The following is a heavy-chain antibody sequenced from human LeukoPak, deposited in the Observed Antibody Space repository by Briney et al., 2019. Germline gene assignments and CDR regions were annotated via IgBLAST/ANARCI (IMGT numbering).Heavy chain of an antibody. CDR2: ISGSGGST. V-gene: IGHV3-23*01. CDR3: AKDSVDIVATIYFDY. D-gene: IGHD5-12*01. J-gene: IGHJ4*02. CDR1: GFTFSSYA. Sequence: GGSLRLSCAASGFTFSSYAMSWVRQAPGKGLEWVSAISGSGGSTYYADSVKGRLTISRDNSKNTLYLQMNSLRAEDTAVYYCAKDSVDIVATIYFDYWGQGTLVTVSS.